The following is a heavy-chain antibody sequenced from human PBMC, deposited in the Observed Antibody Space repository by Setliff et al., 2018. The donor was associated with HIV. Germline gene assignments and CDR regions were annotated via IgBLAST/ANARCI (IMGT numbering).Heavy chain of an antibody. V-gene: IGHV3-23*03. CDR1: GFTFNVYA. D-gene: IGHD5-18*01. Sequence: PGGSLRLSCAASGFTFNVYAMSWVRQAPGKGLEWVSIIYGDGSGTDYADSVRGRFTISRDDSKNALYLQMNSLRAEDTALYYCAKRGSGYSYDRWGQGTPVTVS. J-gene: IGHJ4*02. CDR2: IYGDGSGT. CDR3: AKRGSGYSYDR.